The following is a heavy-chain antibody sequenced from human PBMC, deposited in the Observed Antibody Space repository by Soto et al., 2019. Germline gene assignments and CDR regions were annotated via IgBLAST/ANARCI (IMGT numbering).Heavy chain of an antibody. D-gene: IGHD3-3*01. Sequence: EVHLVESGGGLVQPGGSLRLSCAASGFTFSSHWMSWVRQAPGKGLEWVAYIKHDGSETYDVDSVKGRFTISRDNAMNSLYLQMNSLRAEDTAVYFCARVRIWSGYLSSYFDSWGQGTLVTVSS. V-gene: IGHV3-7*01. CDR3: ARVRIWSGYLSSYFDS. CDR2: IKHDGSET. J-gene: IGHJ4*02. CDR1: GFTFSSHW.